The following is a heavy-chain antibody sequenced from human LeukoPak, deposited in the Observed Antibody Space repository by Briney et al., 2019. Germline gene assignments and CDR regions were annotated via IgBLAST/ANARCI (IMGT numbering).Heavy chain of an antibody. J-gene: IGHJ3*02. Sequence: GGSLRLSCAASGFIFTSYGIHWVRQAPGKGLEWVAVISYDGSDKYYADSVKGRFTISRDNSKNTLYLQMNSLRAEDTAVYYCAKASGVPWADYAFDIWGQGTMVTVSS. CDR3: AKASGVPWADYAFDI. CDR1: GFIFTSYG. CDR2: ISYDGSDK. D-gene: IGHD3-10*01. V-gene: IGHV3-30*18.